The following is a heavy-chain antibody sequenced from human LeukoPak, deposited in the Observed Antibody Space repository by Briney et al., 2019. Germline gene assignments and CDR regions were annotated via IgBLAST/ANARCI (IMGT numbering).Heavy chain of an antibody. CDR1: GGSISSYY. V-gene: IGHV4-59*01. Sequence: PSETLSLTCTVSGGSISSYYWSWIRQPPGKGLEWIGNIYDRGSTKYNPSLKSRVTISVDTSKNQFSLMLSSVTAADTAVYYCARGRTFDNWGQGTLVTVSS. CDR2: IYDRGST. J-gene: IGHJ4*02. CDR3: ARGRTFDN.